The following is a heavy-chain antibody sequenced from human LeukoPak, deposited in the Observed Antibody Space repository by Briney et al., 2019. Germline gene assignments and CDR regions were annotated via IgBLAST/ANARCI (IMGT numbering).Heavy chain of an antibody. J-gene: IGHJ5*02. V-gene: IGHV1-24*01. CDR2: FDPEDGET. Sequence: GASVKVSCKVSGYTLTELSMHWVRQAPGEGLEWRGGFDPEDGETIYAQKFQGRVTMTEDTSTDTAYMEVSSLRSEDTAVYYCAPSWGSSGWYSWFDPWGQGTLVTVSS. CDR1: GYTLTELS. CDR3: APSWGSSGWYSWFDP. D-gene: IGHD6-19*01.